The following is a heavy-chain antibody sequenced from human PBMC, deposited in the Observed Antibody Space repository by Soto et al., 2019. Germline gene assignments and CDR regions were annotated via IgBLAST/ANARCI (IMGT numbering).Heavy chain of an antibody. CDR2: IKQDESEK. CDR3: ARDDYYGSGRMSYYYYGMDV. CDR1: GFSFSSYW. J-gene: IGHJ6*02. Sequence: PGGSLRLSXAASGFSFSSYWMSWVRQAPGKGLEWVANIKQDESEKYYVDSVKGRFTISRDNAKNSLYLQMNSLRAEDTAVYYCARDDYYGSGRMSYYYYGMDVWGQGTTVTVSS. D-gene: IGHD3-10*01. V-gene: IGHV3-7*01.